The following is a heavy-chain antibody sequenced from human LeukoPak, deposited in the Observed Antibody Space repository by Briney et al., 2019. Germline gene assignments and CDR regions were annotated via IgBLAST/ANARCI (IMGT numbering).Heavy chain of an antibody. D-gene: IGHD6-19*01. Sequence: SETLSLTCAVYGGSFSGYYWSWLRHPPGKGLEWIGEINHSGSTNYNPSLKSRVTISVDTSKNQFSLKLSSVTAADTAVYYCARGRYSSGWYPYYYYMDVWGKGTTVTVSS. CDR2: INHSGST. CDR3: ARGRYSSGWYPYYYYMDV. V-gene: IGHV4-34*01. CDR1: GGSFSGYY. J-gene: IGHJ6*03.